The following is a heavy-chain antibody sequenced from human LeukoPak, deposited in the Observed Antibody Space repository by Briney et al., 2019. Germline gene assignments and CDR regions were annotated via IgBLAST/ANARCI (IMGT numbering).Heavy chain of an antibody. CDR3: ARGYYIDY. Sequence: GESLKISSKGSGYSFTSNWNSWWRQMPGKGLEWMGIIYPGDSDTKYSPSFQGQVTISADNSISTPYLQWSSLKASDTDIYYCARGYYIDYWGQGTLVTVSS. CDR2: IYPGDSDT. D-gene: IGHD3-22*01. CDR1: GYSFTSNW. J-gene: IGHJ4*02. V-gene: IGHV5-51*01.